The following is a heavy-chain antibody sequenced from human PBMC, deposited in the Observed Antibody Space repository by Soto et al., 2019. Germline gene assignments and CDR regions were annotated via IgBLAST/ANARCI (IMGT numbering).Heavy chain of an antibody. Sequence: GGSLRLSCVGSGFTFSMYAMTWFRQAPGKGLEWVSSISGSGGITYYGDSVKGRLTMSRDNSKNMLYLQMNSLRAEDTAVYYCAKDDSSGSWVFDYWGQGTLVTVSS. CDR2: ISGSGGIT. CDR3: AKDDSSGSWVFDY. CDR1: GFTFSMYA. J-gene: IGHJ4*02. D-gene: IGHD3-22*01. V-gene: IGHV3-23*01.